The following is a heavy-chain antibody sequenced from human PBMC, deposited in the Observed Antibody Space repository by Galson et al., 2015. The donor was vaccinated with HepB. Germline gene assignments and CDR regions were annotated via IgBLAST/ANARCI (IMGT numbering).Heavy chain of an antibody. CDR3: ARIGGDDILTGYYNFDY. J-gene: IGHJ4*02. CDR2: IYHSGST. D-gene: IGHD3-9*01. Sequence: TLSLTCAVSGGSISSSNWWSWVRQPPGKGLEWIGEIYHSGSTNYNPSLKSRVTISVDKSKNQFSLKLSSVTAADTAVYYCARIGGDDILTGYYNFDYWGQGTLVTVSS. CDR1: GGSISSSNW. V-gene: IGHV4-4*02.